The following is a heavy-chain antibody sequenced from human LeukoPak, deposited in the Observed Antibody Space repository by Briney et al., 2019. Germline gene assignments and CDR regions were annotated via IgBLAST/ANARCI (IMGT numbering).Heavy chain of an antibody. J-gene: IGHJ4*02. V-gene: IGHV3-53*01. CDR3: ARERSGWYPAPFDY. D-gene: IGHD6-19*01. Sequence: LPGGSLRLSCAASGFTVSSNYMSWVRQARGKGLEWVSVIYSGGSTYYADSVKGRFTISRDNSKNTLYLQMNSLRAEDTAVYYCARERSGWYPAPFDYWGQGTLVTVSS. CDR1: GFTVSSNY. CDR2: IYSGGST.